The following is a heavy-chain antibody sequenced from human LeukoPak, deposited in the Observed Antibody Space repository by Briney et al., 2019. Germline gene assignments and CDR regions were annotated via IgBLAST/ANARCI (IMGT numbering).Heavy chain of an antibody. V-gene: IGHV3-7*01. J-gene: IGHJ4*02. CDR2: IKQDGSEG. Sequence: GGSLRLSCAASGFPFSDYWMDWVRQAPGKGMEWVANIKQDGSEGYYADSVKGRFTISRDNAKSSLYLQMNSLRAEDTAVYYCSRSLDYWGQGALVTVST. CDR1: GFPFSDYW. CDR3: SRSLDY.